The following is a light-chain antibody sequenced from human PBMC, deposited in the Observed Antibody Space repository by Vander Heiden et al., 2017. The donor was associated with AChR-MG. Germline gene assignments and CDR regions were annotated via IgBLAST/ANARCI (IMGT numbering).Light chain of an antibody. V-gene: IGLV2-14*01. Sequence: QSALTQPASVSGSPGQSITISCTGTSSDVGGYNYVSWYQQHPGKAPKLMIYDVSKRPSGVADRFSASKSGSTASLTISGRQAEDEADYHCSSYTNTGSWVFGGGTKLTVL. CDR2: DVS. J-gene: IGLJ3*02. CDR3: SSYTNTGSWV. CDR1: SSDVGGYNY.